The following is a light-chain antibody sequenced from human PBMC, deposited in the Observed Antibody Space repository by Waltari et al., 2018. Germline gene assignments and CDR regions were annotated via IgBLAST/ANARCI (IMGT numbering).Light chain of an antibody. CDR1: TSNIEKNA. CDR2: YDD. V-gene: IGLV1-36*01. CDR3: AAWDDALNGWV. J-gene: IGLJ1*01. Sequence: QSELTQPSSLSAAPGQRVTISCPGRTSNIEKNAVNWFQRLPEKAPRLLIYYDDLLASGVSDRFSGSKSDTSASLAISGLQSEDEADYFCAAWDDALNGWVFGTGTKVTVL.